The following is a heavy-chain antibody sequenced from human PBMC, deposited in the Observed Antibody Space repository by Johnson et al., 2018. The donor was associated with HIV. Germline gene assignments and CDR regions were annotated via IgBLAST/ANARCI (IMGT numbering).Heavy chain of an antibody. CDR1: GFTFSSYG. V-gene: IGHV3-30*02. D-gene: IGHD3-22*01. Sequence: QVQVVESGGGVVQPGGSLRLSCAASGFTFSSYGMHWVRQAPGKGLEWVAFIRYDGSNKYYADSVKGRFTISRDNSKNTLYLQMNSLRAEDTAVYYCASDLTRITMIVVVPQAFEIWGQGTMVTVSS. CDR2: IRYDGSNK. CDR3: ASDLTRITMIVVVPQAFEI. J-gene: IGHJ3*02.